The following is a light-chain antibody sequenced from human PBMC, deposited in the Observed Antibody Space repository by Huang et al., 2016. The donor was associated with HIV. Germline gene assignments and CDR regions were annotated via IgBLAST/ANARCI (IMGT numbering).Light chain of an antibody. V-gene: IGKV1-39*01. J-gene: IGKJ2*01. Sequence: DIQMTQSPSSLSASVGDTVIITCRASQNISKDLKWYQQVPVRAPKLLIYGTSNLQRGVPLMRFRCRAAGTYFTLTITILQPVDSATYFCQQSYGIPRTFGLGT. CDR2: GTS. CDR3: QQSYGIPRT. CDR1: QNISKD.